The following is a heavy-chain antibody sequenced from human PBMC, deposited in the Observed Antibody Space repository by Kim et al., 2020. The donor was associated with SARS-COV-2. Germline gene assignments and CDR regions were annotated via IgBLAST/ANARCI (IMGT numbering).Heavy chain of an antibody. CDR3: ARDGDLYSRGKDDFDI. J-gene: IGHJ3*02. CDR1: GFTFSSYW. D-gene: IGHD6-13*01. CDR2: IKQDGNQK. V-gene: IGHV3-7*01. Sequence: GGSLRLSCAASGFTFSSYWMTWVRQAPGKGLEWVANIKQDGNQKYYVDSVKGRFTISRDKAKNSLYLQMNSLRAEDTAVYYCARDGDLYSRGKDDFDIWG.